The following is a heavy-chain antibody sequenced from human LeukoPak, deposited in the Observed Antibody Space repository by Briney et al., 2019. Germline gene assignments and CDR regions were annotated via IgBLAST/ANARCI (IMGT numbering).Heavy chain of an antibody. J-gene: IGHJ4*02. Sequence: GGSLRLSCAASGFTFSPYAMSCVRQAPGKGLEWVSSISGSGDNTYYADSVKGQFTLSRDNSKNTLDLQMNSLRAEDTAIYHCAKVKAPDAIASYFDYWGQGTLVTVSS. V-gene: IGHV3-23*01. D-gene: IGHD2-2*01. CDR2: ISGSGDNT. CDR3: AKVKAPDAIASYFDY. CDR1: GFTFSPYA.